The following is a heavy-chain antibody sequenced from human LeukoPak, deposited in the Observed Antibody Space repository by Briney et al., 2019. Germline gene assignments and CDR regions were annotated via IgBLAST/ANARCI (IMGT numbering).Heavy chain of an antibody. CDR3: ARGTYYDSSGYYYYFDY. J-gene: IGHJ4*02. D-gene: IGHD3-22*01. V-gene: IGHV6-1*01. CDR2: TYYRSKWYN. CDR1: GDSVSSNGAA. Sequence: SQTLSLTCAISGDSVSSNGAAWNWIRQSPSRALEWLGRTYYRSKWYNDYAVSVKSRITINPDTSKNQFSLQLNSVTPEDTAVYYCARGTYYDSSGYYYYFDYWGQGTLVTVSS.